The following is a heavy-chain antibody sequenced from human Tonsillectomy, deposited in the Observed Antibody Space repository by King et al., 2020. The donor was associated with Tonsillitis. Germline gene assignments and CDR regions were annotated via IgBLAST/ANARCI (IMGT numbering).Heavy chain of an antibody. V-gene: IGHV3-30*02. J-gene: IGHJ6*02. D-gene: IGHD6-13*01. Sequence: HVQLVESGGGVVRPGGSLRLSCAASGFTFSTYGMHWVRQAPGKGLEWVAFTRYDGSNKYYAESVKGRFTISRDNSKNTLYLQMNSLRAEDTAVYYCAQAKSGVAAADYGMDVWGQGTTVTVSS. CDR2: TRYDGSNK. CDR1: GFTFSTYG. CDR3: AQAKSGVAAADYGMDV.